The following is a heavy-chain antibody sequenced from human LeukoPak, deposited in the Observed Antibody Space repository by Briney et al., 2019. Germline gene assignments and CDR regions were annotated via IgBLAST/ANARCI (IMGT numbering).Heavy chain of an antibody. CDR2: TSAYNGNT. Sequence: ASVKVSCKASGYTFTSYGISWVRQAPGQGLEWMGWTSAYNGNTNYAQKLQGRVTMTTDTSTSTAYMELRSLRSDDTAVYYCARDPKITYYYYYGMDVWGQGTTVTVSS. J-gene: IGHJ6*02. V-gene: IGHV1-18*01. CDR3: ARDPKITYYYYYGMDV. D-gene: IGHD1-14*01. CDR1: GYTFTSYG.